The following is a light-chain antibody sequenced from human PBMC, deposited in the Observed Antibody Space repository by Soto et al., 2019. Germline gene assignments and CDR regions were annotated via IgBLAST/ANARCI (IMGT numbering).Light chain of an antibody. V-gene: IGKV3-11*01. CDR3: QQRSNWPPLLT. Sequence: EIVLTQSPATQSLSPGERATLSCMASQSVNSYLAWYQQKPGQAPRLLIYDASNRATGIPARFSGSGSGTDFTLTISGLEPEDFAVYYCQQRSNWPPLLTFGGGTKVEIK. CDR1: QSVNSY. CDR2: DAS. J-gene: IGKJ4*01.